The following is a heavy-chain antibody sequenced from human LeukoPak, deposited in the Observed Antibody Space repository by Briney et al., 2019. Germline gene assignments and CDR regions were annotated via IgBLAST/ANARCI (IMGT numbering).Heavy chain of an antibody. CDR1: GGSISSSNW. CDR3: ARLLDQQLVFDY. Sequence: SGTLSLTCAVSGGSISSSNWWSWVRQPPGKGLEWIGEIYHSGSTNYNPSLKSRVTILVDTSKNQFSLKLSSVTAADTAVYYCARLLDQQLVFDYWGQGTLVTASS. D-gene: IGHD6-13*01. CDR2: IYHSGST. J-gene: IGHJ4*02. V-gene: IGHV4-4*02.